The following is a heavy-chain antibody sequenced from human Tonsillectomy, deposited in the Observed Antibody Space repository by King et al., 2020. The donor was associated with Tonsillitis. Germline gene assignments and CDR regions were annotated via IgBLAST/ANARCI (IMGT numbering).Heavy chain of an antibody. CDR2: ISSSSSTI. J-gene: IGHJ4*02. V-gene: IGHV3-48*01. Sequence: QLVQSGGGLVQPGGSLRLSCAASGFTFSSYSMNWVRQAPGKGLECVSYISSSSSTIYYADSVKGRFTISRENAKNSLYLQMNSLRAEDTAVYYCARVHYWGQGTLVTVSS. CDR1: GFTFSSYS. CDR3: ARVHY.